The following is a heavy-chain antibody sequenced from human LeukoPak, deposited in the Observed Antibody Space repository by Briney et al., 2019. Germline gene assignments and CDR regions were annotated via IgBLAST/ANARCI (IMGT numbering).Heavy chain of an antibody. D-gene: IGHD5-24*01. CDR1: GYTFTGYY. CDR2: INPGSGGT. J-gene: IGHJ4*02. V-gene: IGHV1-2*02. CDR3: AKGGPRDGFL. Sequence: GASVKVSCKASGYTFTGYYMHWVRQAPGQGLEWMGWINPGSGGTNYAQKFQGRVIMTRDTSVSTAYMELSSLRSDDTAVYYCAKGGPRDGFLWGQGTLVTVSS.